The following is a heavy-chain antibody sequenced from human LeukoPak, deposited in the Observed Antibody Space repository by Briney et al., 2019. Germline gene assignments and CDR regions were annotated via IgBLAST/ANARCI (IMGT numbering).Heavy chain of an antibody. CDR3: AGRYCSSTSCLYYFDY. V-gene: IGHV4-34*01. J-gene: IGHJ4*02. D-gene: IGHD2-2*01. Sequence: PSETLSLTCAVYGGSFSGYYWSWIRQPPGKGLEWIGEINHSGSTNYNPSLKSRATISVDTSKNQFSLKLSSVTAADTAVYYCAGRYCSSTSCLYYFDYWGQGTLVTVSS. CDR2: INHSGST. CDR1: GGSFSGYY.